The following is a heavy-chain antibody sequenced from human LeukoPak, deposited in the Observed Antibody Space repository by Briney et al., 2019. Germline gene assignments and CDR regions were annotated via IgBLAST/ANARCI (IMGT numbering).Heavy chain of an antibody. CDR2: ISYDGSNK. CDR3: ARFREEGGVVPAARYFDY. CDR1: GFTFSSYA. J-gene: IGHJ4*02. V-gene: IGHV3-30*01. Sequence: GGSLRLSCAASGFTFSSYAMHWVRQAPGKGLEWVAVISYDGSNKYYADSVKGRFTISRDNSKNTLYLQMNSLRAEDTAVYYCARFREEGGVVPAARYFDYWGQGTLVTVSS. D-gene: IGHD2-2*01.